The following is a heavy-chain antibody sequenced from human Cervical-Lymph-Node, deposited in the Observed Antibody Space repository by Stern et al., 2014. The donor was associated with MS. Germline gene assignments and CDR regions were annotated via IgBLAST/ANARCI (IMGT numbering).Heavy chain of an antibody. CDR3: ARDSRDYLNYYGLDV. CDR1: GFTFSYSG. D-gene: IGHD4-17*01. V-gene: IGHV3-33*01. J-gene: IGHJ6*02. CDR2: LWYEENKT. Sequence: QVQLVQSGGGVVQPGRSLRLACATSGFTFSYSGMAWVRPAPGKGLEWGALLWYEENKTYYTDSVKGRFTISRDTSKNTLYLQMDNLRAEDTAVYYCARDSRDYLNYYGLDVWGQGTTVTVS.